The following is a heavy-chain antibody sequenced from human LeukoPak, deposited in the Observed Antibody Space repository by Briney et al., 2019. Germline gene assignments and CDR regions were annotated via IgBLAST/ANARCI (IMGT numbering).Heavy chain of an antibody. CDR1: GFTFSSYS. CDR2: ISSSSSYI. V-gene: IGHV3-21*01. J-gene: IGHJ4*02. Sequence: PGGSLRLSCAASGFTFSSYSMTWVRQAPGKGLEWVSSISSSSSYISYADSVTVRFTISRAKDNTSPYLQMNSLRAEDTAVYYCARRRFYSNLSGEFDSCVQGPLVTVSS. CDR3: ARRRFYSNLSGEFDS. D-gene: IGHD6-13*01.